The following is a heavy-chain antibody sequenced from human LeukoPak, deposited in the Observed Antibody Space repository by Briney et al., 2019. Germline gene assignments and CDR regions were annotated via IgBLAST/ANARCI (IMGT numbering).Heavy chain of an antibody. CDR2: ISSSSSYI. D-gene: IGHD3-10*01. V-gene: IGHV3-21*01. J-gene: IGHJ5*02. CDR1: GFTFSSYS. Sequence: PGRSLRLSCAASGFTFSSYSMNWVRQAPGKGLEWVSSISSSSSYIYYADSVKGRFTISRDNAKNSLYLQMNSLRAEDTAVYYCARDGGYYPWFDPWGQGTLVTVSS. CDR3: ARDGGYYPWFDP.